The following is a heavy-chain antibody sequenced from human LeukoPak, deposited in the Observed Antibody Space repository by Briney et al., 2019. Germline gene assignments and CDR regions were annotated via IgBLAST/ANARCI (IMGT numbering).Heavy chain of an antibody. Sequence: PSETLSLTCAVSCGAFSGSYWAWVRQSPREGRGWVGEIDHSETINYNPSLKSRVTMSVDTSKSQFSLNLTSVTAADTAVYYCARGRRYYYGSGFYYWGQGTLVTVSS. CDR2: IDHSETI. CDR1: CGAFSGSY. J-gene: IGHJ4*02. CDR3: ARGRRYYYGSGFYY. V-gene: IGHV4-34*01. D-gene: IGHD3-10*01.